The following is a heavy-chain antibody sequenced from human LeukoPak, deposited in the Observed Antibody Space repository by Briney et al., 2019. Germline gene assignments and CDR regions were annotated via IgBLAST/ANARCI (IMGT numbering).Heavy chain of an antibody. D-gene: IGHD5-24*01. CDR1: GGSFSGYY. Sequence: SETLSLTCAVYGGSFSGYYWSWIRQPPGKGLEWIGEINHSGSTNYNPSLKSRVTISVDTSKNQFSLKLSSVTAADTAVYYCARERDGYNHRNPLDYWGQGTLVTVSS. CDR2: INHSGST. CDR3: ARERDGYNHRNPLDY. J-gene: IGHJ4*02. V-gene: IGHV4-34*01.